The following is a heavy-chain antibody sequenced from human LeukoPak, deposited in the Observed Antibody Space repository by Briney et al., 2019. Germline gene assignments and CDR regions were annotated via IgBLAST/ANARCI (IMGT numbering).Heavy chain of an antibody. D-gene: IGHD2-2*01. V-gene: IGHV1-69*13. Sequence: GASVKVSCKASGGTFSSYAISWVRQAPGQGLEWMGGIIPILGIANYAQKFQDRVTIIADETTSTAYMELSSLRSEDTAVYYCARGVIPQLVVVSAARVDWFDPWGQGTLVTVSS. CDR3: ARGVIPQLVVVSAARVDWFDP. J-gene: IGHJ5*02. CDR2: IIPILGIA. CDR1: GGTFSSYA.